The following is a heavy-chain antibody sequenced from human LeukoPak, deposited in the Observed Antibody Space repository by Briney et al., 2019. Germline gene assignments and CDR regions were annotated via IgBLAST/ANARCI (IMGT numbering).Heavy chain of an antibody. CDR3: ARGAYCSSTSCRLDY. CDR1: GGTFSSYA. V-gene: IGHV1-69*04. D-gene: IGHD2-2*01. Sequence: SVKVSCKASGGTFSSYAISWVRQAPGQGLEWMGRIIPIFGIANYAQKFQGRVTITADKSTSTAYMELSSLRFEDTAVYYCARGAYCSSTSCRLDYRGQGTLVTVSS. J-gene: IGHJ4*02. CDR2: IIPIFGIA.